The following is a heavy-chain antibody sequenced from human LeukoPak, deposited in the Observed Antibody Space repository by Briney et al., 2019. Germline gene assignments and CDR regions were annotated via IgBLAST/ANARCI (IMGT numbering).Heavy chain of an antibody. J-gene: IGHJ4*02. Sequence: AASVKVSCKASGYTFTSYYMHWVRQAPGQGLEWMGIINPSGGSTSYAQKFQGRVTMTRDTSTSTVYMELSSLRSEDTAVYYCARDEVRTTAMVTINLDYWGQGTLVTVSS. CDR2: INPSGGST. CDR3: ARDEVRTTAMVTINLDY. D-gene: IGHD5-18*01. V-gene: IGHV1-46*01. CDR1: GYTFTSYY.